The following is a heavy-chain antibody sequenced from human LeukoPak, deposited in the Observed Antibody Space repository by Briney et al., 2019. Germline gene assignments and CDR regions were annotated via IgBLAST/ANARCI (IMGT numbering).Heavy chain of an antibody. Sequence: GGSLRLSCVAPGLTFSEHYMDWVRQAPGKGLEWVGRITNKADRYNTHYASSVTGRFTISRDDSRHSMFLQMNSLKAEDTAVYYCARVALGNYGEYDYWGQGALVTVSS. CDR1: GLTFSEHY. V-gene: IGHV3-72*01. CDR2: ITNKADRYNT. CDR3: ARVALGNYGEYDY. D-gene: IGHD4-17*01. J-gene: IGHJ4*02.